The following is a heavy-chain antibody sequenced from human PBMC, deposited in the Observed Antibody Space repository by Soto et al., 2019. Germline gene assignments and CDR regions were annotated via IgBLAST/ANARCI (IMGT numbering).Heavy chain of an antibody. Sequence: GGSLRLSCAASGFTFSSYAMSWVRQAPGKGLEWVSDISSSSSTIYYADSVKGRFTISRDNAKNSLYLQMNSLRDEDTAVYYCARDEGSDFWSGYSYYYYYGMDVWGQGTTVTVSS. CDR3: ARDEGSDFWSGYSYYYYYGMDV. CDR1: GFTFSSYA. CDR2: ISSSSSTI. V-gene: IGHV3-48*02. D-gene: IGHD3-3*01. J-gene: IGHJ6*02.